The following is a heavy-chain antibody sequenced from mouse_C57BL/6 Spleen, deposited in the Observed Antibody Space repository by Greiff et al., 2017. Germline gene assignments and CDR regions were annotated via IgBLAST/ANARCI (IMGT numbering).Heavy chain of an antibody. CDR2: INPSNGGT. Sequence: VQLQQPGTELVKPGASVKLSCKASGYTFTSYWMHWVKQRPGQGLEWIGNINPSNGGTNYTEKFKSKATLTVDKSSSTAYMHLSSLTSEDSAVYYCARGGDYDSGFYAMDYWGQGTSVPVSS. CDR1: GYTFTSYW. D-gene: IGHD2-4*01. V-gene: IGHV1-53*01. J-gene: IGHJ4*01. CDR3: ARGGDYDSGFYAMDY.